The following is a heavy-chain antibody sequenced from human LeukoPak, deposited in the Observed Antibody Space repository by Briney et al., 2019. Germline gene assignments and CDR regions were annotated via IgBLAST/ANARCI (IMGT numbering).Heavy chain of an antibody. Sequence: GGSLRLSCAASGFTFSSYAMHWVRQAPGKGLEWVAVISYDGSNKYYADSVKGRFTISRDNSKNTLYLQMNSLRAEDTAVYYCARGGSYLDYWSQGTLVTVSS. CDR2: ISYDGSNK. J-gene: IGHJ4*02. D-gene: IGHD1-26*01. CDR1: GFTFSSYA. V-gene: IGHV3-30-3*01. CDR3: ARGGSYLDY.